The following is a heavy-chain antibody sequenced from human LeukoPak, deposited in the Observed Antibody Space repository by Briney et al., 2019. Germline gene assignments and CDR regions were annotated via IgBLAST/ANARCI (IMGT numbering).Heavy chain of an antibody. V-gene: IGHV3-74*03. CDR1: GFAFSSYW. J-gene: IGHJ4*02. Sequence: PGGSLRLSCAASGFAFSSYWMLWVRQVPGKGLVWVSRINGDGTITTYADFAKGRFTISRDNTKNILYLEMNNLRAEDTGTYYCSRSQFDYWGQGILVTVSS. CDR2: INGDGTIT. CDR3: SRSQFDY.